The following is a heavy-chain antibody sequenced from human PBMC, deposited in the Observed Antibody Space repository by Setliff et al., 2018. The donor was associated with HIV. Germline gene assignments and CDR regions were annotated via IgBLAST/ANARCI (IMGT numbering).Heavy chain of an antibody. CDR3: ARGRREDTPYYGMDV. CDR1: GYTFTGYY. D-gene: IGHD2-15*01. J-gene: IGHJ6*02. Sequence: GESLKVSCKASGYTFTGYYMHWVRQAPGQGLEWMGWINPNSGGTNYAQKFQGWVTMTWDTSISTAYMELSRLRSDDTAVYYCARGRREDTPYYGMDVWGQGTTVTVS. V-gene: IGHV1-2*04. CDR2: INPNSGGT.